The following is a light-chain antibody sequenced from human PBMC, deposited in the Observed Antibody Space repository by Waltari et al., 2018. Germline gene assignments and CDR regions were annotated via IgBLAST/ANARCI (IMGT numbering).Light chain of an antibody. CDR3: QTGGHGTWV. CDR2: VNSDGSH. V-gene: IGLV4-69*01. CDR1: RGHTGKA. J-gene: IGLJ3*02. Sequence: QLVLTQSPSASAPLGAPVQLTSTLSRGHTGKAIAWLPQHPEKGPRYLMKVNSDGSHIKGDEIPILFAGPSSGAERYLTISSLQSEDEADYYCQTGGHGTWVFGGGTKLTVL.